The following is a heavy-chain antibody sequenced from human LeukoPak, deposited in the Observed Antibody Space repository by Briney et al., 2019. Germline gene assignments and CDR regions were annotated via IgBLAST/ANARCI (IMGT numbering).Heavy chain of an antibody. J-gene: IGHJ4*02. V-gene: IGHV1-24*01. CDR3: ATVTFERGYSYGFDY. D-gene: IGHD5-18*01. Sequence: ASVKVSCKVSGYTLIELSMHWVRQAPGKGLEWMGGFDPEDGETIYAQKFQGRVTMTEDTSTDTAYMELSSLRSEDTAVYYCATVTFERGYSYGFDYWGQGTLVTVSS. CDR1: GYTLIELS. CDR2: FDPEDGET.